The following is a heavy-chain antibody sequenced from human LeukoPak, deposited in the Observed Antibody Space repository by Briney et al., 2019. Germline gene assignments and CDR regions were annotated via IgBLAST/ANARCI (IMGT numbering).Heavy chain of an antibody. Sequence: GGSLRLSCAASEFTFSSYWMHWVRQAPGKGLVWVSRINTDGITTTYADSVKGRFTISRDNSKSTLYLEMNSLRVEDTAVYYCTKVRSGSSNWALRVFDYWGKGALVTVSS. CDR2: INTDGITT. V-gene: IGHV3-74*01. CDR1: EFTFSSYW. J-gene: IGHJ4*02. D-gene: IGHD4-11*01. CDR3: TKVRSGSSNWALRVFDY.